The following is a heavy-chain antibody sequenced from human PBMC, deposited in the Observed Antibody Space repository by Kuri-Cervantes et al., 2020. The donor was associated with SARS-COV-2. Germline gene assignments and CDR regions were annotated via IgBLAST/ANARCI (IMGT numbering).Heavy chain of an antibody. D-gene: IGHD6-13*01. Sequence: GGSLRLSCNASGYNYVDYWVGWVRQMPGKGLEWMGIIYPGDSDTRYSPSFQGQATISADKSISTAYLQWSSLKASDTAMYYCARRGGSSRNFDYWGQGTLVTVSS. CDR3: ARRGGSSRNFDY. V-gene: IGHV5-51*01. CDR2: IYPGDSDT. J-gene: IGHJ4*02. CDR1: GYNYVDYW.